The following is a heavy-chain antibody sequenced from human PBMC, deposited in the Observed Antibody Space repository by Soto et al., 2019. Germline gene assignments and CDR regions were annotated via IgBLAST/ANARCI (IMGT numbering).Heavy chain of an antibody. CDR2: ISDSGGST. D-gene: IGHD6-19*01. J-gene: IGHJ4*02. V-gene: IGHV3-23*01. Sequence: EVQLLESGGGLVQPGGSLRLSCAAPGFTFSNYAMNWVRQAPGKGLEWVSVISDSGGSTYYADSVKGRFTISRDNSKNPLYLQMNSLRGEDTAVYYCARRSSGWYFDYWGQGTLVTVSS. CDR1: GFTFSNYA. CDR3: ARRSSGWYFDY.